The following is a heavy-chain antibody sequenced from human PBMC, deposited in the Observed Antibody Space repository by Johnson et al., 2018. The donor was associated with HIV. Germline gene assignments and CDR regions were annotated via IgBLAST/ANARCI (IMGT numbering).Heavy chain of an antibody. CDR1: AFTFSSYS. CDR3: ARDRDRLNWNYGALDI. J-gene: IGHJ3*02. CDR2: ISYSSTTL. Sequence: VQLVESGGGLVQPGGSLRLSCAASAFTFSSYSMNWVRQAPGKGLEWVSYISYSSTTLYYADSVKGRFTISRDNGNKEVYLQMDSLRVEDTAVYYCARDRDRLNWNYGALDIWGQGTRVTVSS. V-gene: IGHV3-48*01. D-gene: IGHD1-7*01.